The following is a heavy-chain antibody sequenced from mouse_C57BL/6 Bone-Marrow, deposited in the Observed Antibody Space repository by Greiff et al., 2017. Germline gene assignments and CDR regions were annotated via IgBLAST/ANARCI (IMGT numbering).Heavy chain of an antibody. J-gene: IGHJ3*01. D-gene: IGHD1-1*01. V-gene: IGHV14-2*01. CDR1: GFNINDYY. CDR3: ARWLYGSSYDAWFAY. Sequence: EVKVVESGAELVKPGASVKLSCTASGFNINDYYMHWVKQRTEQGLEWIGRIDPEDGETKYAPKFQGKATITADTSSNTAYLQLSSLTSEDTAVYYCARWLYGSSYDAWFAYWGQGTLVTVSA. CDR2: IDPEDGET.